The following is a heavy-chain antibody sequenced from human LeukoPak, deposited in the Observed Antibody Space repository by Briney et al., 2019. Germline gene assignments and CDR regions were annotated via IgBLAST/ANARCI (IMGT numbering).Heavy chain of an antibody. V-gene: IGHV3-23*01. CDR2: ISGRGGST. J-gene: IGHJ4*02. CDR3: TKGSGHSTSVDY. Sequence: GGSLRLSCAASGLNVSSNYMSWVRQAPGKGLEWVSSISGRGGSTYYTDSVKGRFTISRDSSKNRLYLQMNSLRAEDTAVYYCTKGSGHSTSVDYWGQGTLVTVSS. D-gene: IGHD6-6*01. CDR1: GLNVSSNY.